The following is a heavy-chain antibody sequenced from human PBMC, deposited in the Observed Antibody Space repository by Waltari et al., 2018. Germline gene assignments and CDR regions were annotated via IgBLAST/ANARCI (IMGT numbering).Heavy chain of an antibody. Sequence: QVQLVESGGGVVQPGRSLRLSCAASGFTFSRYAMHWVRQAPGKGFECCEVISYDGSHEYYADSLKGRFTISIDSSKNTFFLQMNSLRVEDTAVYYCARDIAYHDSSGYYPYYFDYWGQGALVTVSS. V-gene: IGHV3-30-3*01. CDR2: ISYDGSHE. D-gene: IGHD3-22*01. CDR1: GFTFSRYA. CDR3: ARDIAYHDSSGYYPYYFDY. J-gene: IGHJ4*02.